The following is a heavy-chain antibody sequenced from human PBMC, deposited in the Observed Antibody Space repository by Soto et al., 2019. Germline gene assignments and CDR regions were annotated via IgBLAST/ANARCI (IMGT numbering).Heavy chain of an antibody. CDR1: GFTFSSYA. CDR3: VKGEYYYDSSGYYPFGY. J-gene: IGHJ4*02. V-gene: IGHV3-64D*06. D-gene: IGHD3-22*01. CDR2: ISTNGGST. Sequence: GGSLILSCSASGFTFSSYAMHWVRQAPGKGLEYVSSISTNGGSTHYADSVKGRFTISRDNSKNTQYLQMSSLRADDTAVYYCVKGEYYYDSSGYYPFGYWGQGTLVTVSS.